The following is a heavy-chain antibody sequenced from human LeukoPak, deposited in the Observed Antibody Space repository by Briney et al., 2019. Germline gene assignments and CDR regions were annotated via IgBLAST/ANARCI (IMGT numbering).Heavy chain of an antibody. V-gene: IGHV1-24*01. Sequence: ASVKVSCKVSGYTLTELSMHWVRQAPGKGLEWMGGFDPEDGETIYAQKFQGRVTMTEDTSTDTAYMELSSLRSEDTAVYYCATAPRLIWFGEYPLYYWGQGTLVTVSS. CDR3: ATAPRLIWFGEYPLYY. D-gene: IGHD3-10*01. CDR2: FDPEDGET. CDR1: GYTLTELS. J-gene: IGHJ4*02.